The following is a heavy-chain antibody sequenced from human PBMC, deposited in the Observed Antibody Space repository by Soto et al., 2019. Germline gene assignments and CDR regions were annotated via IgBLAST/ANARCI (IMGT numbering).Heavy chain of an antibody. CDR2: IIPIFGTA. Sequence: SVKVSCKASGGTFSSYAISWVRQAPGQGLEWMGGIIPIFGTANYAQKFQGRVTITADESTSTAYMELSSLRSEDTAVYYCAREDSIAVAGAYYYYGMDVWGQGTTVTVSS. CDR1: GGTFSSYA. J-gene: IGHJ6*02. D-gene: IGHD6-19*01. CDR3: AREDSIAVAGAYYYYGMDV. V-gene: IGHV1-69*13.